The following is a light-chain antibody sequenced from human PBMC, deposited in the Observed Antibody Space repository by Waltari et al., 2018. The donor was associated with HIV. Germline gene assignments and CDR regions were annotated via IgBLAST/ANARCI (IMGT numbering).Light chain of an antibody. CDR3: QQRSNWPPYT. CDR1: QSVSSY. Sequence: EIVLTQSPATLSLSPGERATLSCRASQSVSSYLAWYQQKPGQAPRLLIYDASNRATGIPARFTGSESRTDFTLTIRSLEPEDFAVYYCQQRSNWPPYTFGQGTKLEIK. J-gene: IGKJ2*01. V-gene: IGKV3-11*01. CDR2: DAS.